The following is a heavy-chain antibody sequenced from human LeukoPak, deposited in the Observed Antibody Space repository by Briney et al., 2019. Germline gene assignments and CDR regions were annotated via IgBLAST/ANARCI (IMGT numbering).Heavy chain of an antibody. CDR3: ARSTAQPEARTEFDY. J-gene: IGHJ4*02. D-gene: IGHD5-18*01. Sequence: PSETLSLTCTVSGGSISSGSYYWSWIRQPAGKGLEWIGRIYTSGSTNYNPSLKSRVTISVDTSKNQFSPKLSSVTAADTAVYYCARSTAQPEARTEFDYWGQGTLVTVSS. V-gene: IGHV4-61*02. CDR2: IYTSGST. CDR1: GGSISSGSYY.